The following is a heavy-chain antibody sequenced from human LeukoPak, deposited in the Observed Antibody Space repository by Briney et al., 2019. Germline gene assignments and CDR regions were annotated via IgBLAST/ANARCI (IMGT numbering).Heavy chain of an antibody. D-gene: IGHD1-26*01. CDR1: GYTFTGYY. CDR2: INPNSGST. V-gene: IGHV1-2*02. CDR3: ASLSGSYPPFDY. J-gene: IGHJ4*02. Sequence: ASVKVSCKASGYTFTGYYMHWVRQAPGQGLEWMGWINPNSGSTNYAQKFQGRVTMTRDTSISTAYMELSRLRSDDTAVYYCASLSGSYPPFDYWGQGTLVTVSS.